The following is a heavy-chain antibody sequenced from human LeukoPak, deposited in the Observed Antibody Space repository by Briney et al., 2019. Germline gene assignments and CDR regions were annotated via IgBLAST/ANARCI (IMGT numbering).Heavy chain of an antibody. V-gene: IGHV4-4*07. J-gene: IGHJ6*03. CDR3: ARGRGDYTYYYYYYMDV. CDR2: IYTSGST. CDR1: GGSISSYY. Sequence: SETLSLTCTVSGGSISSYYWSWIRQPAGKGLEWIGRIYTSGSTSYNPSLKSRVTMSVDTSKNQFSLKLSSVTAADTAVYYCARGRGDYTYYYYYYMDVWGKGTTVTVSS. D-gene: IGHD4-17*01.